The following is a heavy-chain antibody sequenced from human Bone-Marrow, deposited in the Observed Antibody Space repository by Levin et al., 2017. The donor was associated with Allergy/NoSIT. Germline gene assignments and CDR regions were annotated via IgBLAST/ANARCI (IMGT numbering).Heavy chain of an antibody. CDR3: VWRGGSTWDLDY. J-gene: IGHJ4*02. D-gene: IGHD6-13*01. CDR2: INPNSGGT. CDR1: GYTFTAFH. V-gene: IGHV1-2*06. Sequence: ASVKVSCKTSGYTFTAFHVHWVRQAPGQGLEWMGRINPNSGGTDYARKFQGRVNMTRDMSIRTVYLELATLRSDDTAVCFCVWRGGSTWDLDYWGQGTLVTVSS.